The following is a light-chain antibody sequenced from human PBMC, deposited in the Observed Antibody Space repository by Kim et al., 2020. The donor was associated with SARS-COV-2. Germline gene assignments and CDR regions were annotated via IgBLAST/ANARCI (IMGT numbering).Light chain of an antibody. Sequence: QSVLTQPPSVSGAPGQRVTISCTGSSSNIGAVYDVHWYQQLPGTAPKLLIYGNSNRPSGVPDRFSGSKSGTSASLAITGLQAEDEADYYCQSYDSSLSGSGVFGGGTHLTVL. CDR3: QSYDSSLSGSGV. V-gene: IGLV1-40*01. CDR1: SSNIGAVYD. J-gene: IGLJ3*02. CDR2: GNS.